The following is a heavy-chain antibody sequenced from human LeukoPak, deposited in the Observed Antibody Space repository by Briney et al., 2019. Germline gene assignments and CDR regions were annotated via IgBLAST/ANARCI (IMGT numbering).Heavy chain of an antibody. V-gene: IGHV4-59*08. CDR3: ARHRVVVPAATDY. D-gene: IGHD2-2*01. Sequence: PSETLSLTCTVSGGSISSYYWSWIRQPPGKGLEWIGYIYYSGSTNCNPSLKSRVTISVDTSKNQFSLKLSPVTAADTAVYYCARHRVVVPAATDYWGQGTLVTVSS. J-gene: IGHJ4*02. CDR1: GGSISSYY. CDR2: IYYSGST.